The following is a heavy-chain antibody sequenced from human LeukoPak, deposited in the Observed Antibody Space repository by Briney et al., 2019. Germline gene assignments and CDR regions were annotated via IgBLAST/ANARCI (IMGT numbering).Heavy chain of an antibody. CDR1: GFTFSSYA. CDR2: ISGSGGST. Sequence: GGSLRLSCAASGFTFSSYAMSWVRQAPGKGLEWVSAISGSGGSTYYADSVEGRFTISRDNSKNTLYLQMNSLRAEDTAVYYCAKDGTYYDSSGYYYWGQGTLVTVSS. D-gene: IGHD3-22*01. J-gene: IGHJ4*02. V-gene: IGHV3-23*01. CDR3: AKDGTYYDSSGYYY.